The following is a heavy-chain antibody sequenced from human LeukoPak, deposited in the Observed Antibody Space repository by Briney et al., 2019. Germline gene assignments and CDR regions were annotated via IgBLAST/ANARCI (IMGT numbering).Heavy chain of an antibody. D-gene: IGHD3-16*01. CDR2: INHSGST. CDR3: ARGEYDYAWGSYSPNAFAM. V-gene: IGHV4-34*01. Sequence: SETLSLTCAVYGGSFSGYYWSWIRRPPGKGLEWIGEINHSGSTNYNPSLKSRVTVSVDTSKNQFSLKLRSVTAADTALYYCARGEYDYAWGSYSPNAFAMWGQGTMVTDSS. J-gene: IGHJ3*02. CDR1: GGSFSGYY.